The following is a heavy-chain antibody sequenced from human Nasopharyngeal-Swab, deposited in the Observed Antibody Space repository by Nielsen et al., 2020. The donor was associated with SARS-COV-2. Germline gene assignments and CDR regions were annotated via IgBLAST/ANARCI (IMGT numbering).Heavy chain of an antibody. CDR3: ARSPTDYSNYAFDY. V-gene: IGHV3-74*01. CDR2: INSDGSST. J-gene: IGHJ4*02. D-gene: IGHD4-11*01. Sequence: GGSLRLSCAASGFTFSSYWMHWVRQAPGKGLVWVSRINSDGSSTSYADSVKGRFTISRDSAKNTLYLQMNSLRAEDTAVYYCARSPTDYSNYAFDYWGQGTLVTVSS. CDR1: GFTFSSYW.